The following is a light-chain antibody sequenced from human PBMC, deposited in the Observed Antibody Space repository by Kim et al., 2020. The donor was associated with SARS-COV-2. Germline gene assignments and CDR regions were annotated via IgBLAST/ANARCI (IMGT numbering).Light chain of an antibody. J-gene: IGKJ2*01. CDR3: QQYFSSPYT. V-gene: IGKV4-1*01. CDR1: LSVLNKSNKKNY. CDR2: WAS. Sequence: RAPIHCKSSLSVLNKSNKKNYVAWYQQKPGQPPKLLIYWASTRESGVPDRLSGSGSGTDFSLTINNLQVEDVAVYYCQQYFSSPYTFGQGTKLEI.